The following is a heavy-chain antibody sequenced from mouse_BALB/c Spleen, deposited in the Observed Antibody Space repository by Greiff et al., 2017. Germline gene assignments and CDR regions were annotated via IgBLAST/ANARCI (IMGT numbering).Heavy chain of an antibody. J-gene: IGHJ4*01. CDR2: IWSDGST. Sequence: VQLQESGPDLVAPSQSLSITCTVSGFSLTSYGVHWVRQPPGKGLEWLVVIWSDGSTTYNSALKSRLSISKDNSKSQVFLKMNSLQTDDTAMYYCASSTVVASPYAMDYWGQGTSVTVSS. D-gene: IGHD1-1*01. CDR3: ASSTVVASPYAMDY. CDR1: GFSLTSYG. V-gene: IGHV2-6-2*01.